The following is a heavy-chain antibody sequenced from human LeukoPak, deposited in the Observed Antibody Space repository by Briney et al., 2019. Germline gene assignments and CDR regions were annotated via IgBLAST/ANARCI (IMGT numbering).Heavy chain of an antibody. D-gene: IGHD3-3*01. J-gene: IGHJ4*02. CDR2: ISYDGSNK. V-gene: IGHV3-30*18. CDR3: AKDMVSDFWSADDDY. Sequence: PGRSLRLSCAASGFTFSSDGMHWVRQAPGKGLEWVAVISYDGSNKYYADSVKGRFTISRDNSKNTLYLQMNSLRAEDTAVYYCAKDMVSDFWSADDDYWGQGTLVTVSS. CDR1: GFTFSSDG.